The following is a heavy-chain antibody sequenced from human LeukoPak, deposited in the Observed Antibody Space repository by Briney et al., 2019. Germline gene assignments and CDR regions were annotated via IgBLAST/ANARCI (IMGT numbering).Heavy chain of an antibody. CDR1: GGSFSGYY. V-gene: IGHV4-34*01. CDR3: ARRWVTRFLGKDWFDP. J-gene: IGHJ5*02. D-gene: IGHD3-3*01. CDR2: INHSGST. Sequence: RTSETLSLTCAVYGGSFSGYYWSWIRQPPGKGLEWIGEINHSGSTNYNPSLKSRVTIPVDTSKNQFSLKLSSVTAADTAVYYCARRWVTRFLGKDWFDPWGQGTLVTVSS.